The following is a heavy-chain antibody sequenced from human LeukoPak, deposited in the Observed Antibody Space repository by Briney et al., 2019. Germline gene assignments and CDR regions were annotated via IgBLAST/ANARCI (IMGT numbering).Heavy chain of an antibody. J-gene: IGHJ4*02. D-gene: IGHD4-17*01. CDR1: GFTFSSYA. Sequence: GGSLRLSCAASGFTFSSYAMSWVRQAPGKGLEWVSAISGSGGSTYYADSVKGRFTISRDNSKNTLYLQMDSLRPEDTAVYYCAKTTGLLNIDYWGQGTLVTVSS. V-gene: IGHV3-23*01. CDR2: ISGSGGST. CDR3: AKTTGLLNIDY.